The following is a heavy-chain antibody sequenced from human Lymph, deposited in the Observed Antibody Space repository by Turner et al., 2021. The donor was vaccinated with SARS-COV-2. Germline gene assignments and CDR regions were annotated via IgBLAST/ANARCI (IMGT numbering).Heavy chain of an antibody. CDR3: AREGVTVSGYYYGMDV. CDR2: INPNSGGT. D-gene: IGHD4-17*01. Sequence: QVQLVQSGAEVKKPGASVKVSCKASGYTFTAYYMHWLRQAPGQGLEWMGWINPNSGGTNYSQKFQGRVTMTRDTSISTAYMELSRLTSDDTAVYYCAREGVTVSGYYYGMDVWGQGTTVTVSS. J-gene: IGHJ6*02. CDR1: GYTFTAYY. V-gene: IGHV1-2*02.